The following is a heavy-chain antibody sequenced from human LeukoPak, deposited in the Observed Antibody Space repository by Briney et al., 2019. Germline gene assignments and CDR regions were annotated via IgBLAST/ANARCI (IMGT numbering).Heavy chain of an antibody. J-gene: IGHJ5*02. CDR3: AKGCTVTTCAWFDP. CDR2: INHSGNT. Sequence: SETLSLPFAVSGGSVSGYYWSWIRQPPGKGLEWIGEINHSGNTNYNPSLKSRVAMSIDTSKNQFSLKLSSVTAADTAVYYCAKGCTVTTCAWFDPWGQGTLVTVSS. V-gene: IGHV4-34*01. D-gene: IGHD4-17*01. CDR1: GGSVSGYY.